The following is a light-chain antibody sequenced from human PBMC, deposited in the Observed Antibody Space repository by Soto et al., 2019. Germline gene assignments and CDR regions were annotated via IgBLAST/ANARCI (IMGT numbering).Light chain of an antibody. J-gene: IGLJ1*01. V-gene: IGLV2-23*02. Sequence: QSALTQPASVSGSPGQSITISCTGTSTDVGAYNLVSWYQQHPGKAPKLIIFEVTKRPSGVSNRFSASKSGNTASLTISGLQAEDEADYYCCSYAGGSTYVFGTGTKVTVL. CDR3: CSYAGGSTYV. CDR1: STDVGAYNL. CDR2: EVT.